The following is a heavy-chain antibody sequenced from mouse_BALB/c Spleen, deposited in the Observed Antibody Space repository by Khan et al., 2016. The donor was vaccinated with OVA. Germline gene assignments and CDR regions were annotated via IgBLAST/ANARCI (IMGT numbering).Heavy chain of an antibody. J-gene: IGHJ1*01. CDR3: ARYYGNYGWYFDV. CDR1: GFSLTSYG. Sequence: QVQLKESGPAMVAPSQSLSITCTVSGFSLTSYGVHWVRQPPGKGLEWLGVIWAGGNTNYNSALMSRLSISKDNSKSQVFLKMNSLQTDDTAMYYCARYYGNYGWYFDVWGAGTTVTVSS. CDR2: IWAGGNT. D-gene: IGHD2-1*01. V-gene: IGHV2-9*02.